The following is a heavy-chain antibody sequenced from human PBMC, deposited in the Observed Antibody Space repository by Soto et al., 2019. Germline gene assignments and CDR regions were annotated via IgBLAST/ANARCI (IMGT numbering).Heavy chain of an antibody. V-gene: IGHV4-39*01. J-gene: IGHJ6*02. CDR1: GGSISSSSYY. Sequence: QLQLQESGPGLVKPSETLSLTCTVSGGSISSSSYYWGWIRQPPGKGLEWIGSLYYSGSTYYNPSLKSRVTTSVDTSKNRFSLKLSSVTAADTAVYYCAGPGSGSYDSYYYGMDVWGQGTTVTVSS. CDR3: AGPGSGSYDSYYYGMDV. CDR2: LYYSGST. D-gene: IGHD3-10*01.